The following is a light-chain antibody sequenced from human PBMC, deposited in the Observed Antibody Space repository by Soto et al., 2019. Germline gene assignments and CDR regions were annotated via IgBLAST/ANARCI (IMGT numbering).Light chain of an antibody. CDR1: SSNIGAGYD. V-gene: IGLV1-40*01. CDR3: QSYDRSLSGSVL. J-gene: IGLJ2*01. Sequence: QSVLTQPPSVSGAPGQRVTISCTGSSSNIGAGYDVHWYQQFPGTAPKLLIYDNNNRPSGVPDRFSGSKSATSASLAITGLQAEDEADYYCQSYDRSLSGSVLFGGGTKVTVL. CDR2: DNN.